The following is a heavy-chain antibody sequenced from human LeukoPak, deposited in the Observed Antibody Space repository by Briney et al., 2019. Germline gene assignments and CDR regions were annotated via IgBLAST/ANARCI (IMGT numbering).Heavy chain of an antibody. Sequence: GGSLRLSCAASGFTFSSYAMHWVRQAPGKGLQWLALTSDDGSAKYYADPVKGRFTISRDNSQNTLYLQMNSLRADETAIYYCARAPGGFHGDYSPIAYWGQGTLVTVSS. CDR1: GFTFSSYA. CDR2: TSDDGSAK. CDR3: ARAPGGFHGDYSPIAY. V-gene: IGHV3-30-3*01. J-gene: IGHJ4*02. D-gene: IGHD4-17*01.